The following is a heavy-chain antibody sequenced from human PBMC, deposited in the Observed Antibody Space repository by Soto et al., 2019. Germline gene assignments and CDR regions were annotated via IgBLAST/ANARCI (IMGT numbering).Heavy chain of an antibody. J-gene: IGHJ6*01. Sequence: GGSLRLSCAASGFAFSRYGMHWVRQAPGKGLEWVAVISYDGSNKFYADSVRGRFSISRDNSKNTLYLQMNSLRAEDTAMFYCVKTPPGGSYFYY. V-gene: IGHV3-30*18. CDR3: VKTPPGGSYFYY. D-gene: IGHD1-26*01. CDR2: ISYDGSNK. CDR1: GFAFSRYG.